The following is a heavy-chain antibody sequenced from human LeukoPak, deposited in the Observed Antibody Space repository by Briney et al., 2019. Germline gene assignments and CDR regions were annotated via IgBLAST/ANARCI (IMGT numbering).Heavy chain of an antibody. J-gene: IGHJ5*02. CDR1: GGSISSYY. Sequence: SETLSLTCTVSGGSISSYYWSWIRQPAGKGLEWIGRIYTSGSTNYNPSLKSRVTMSVDTSKNQFSLKLSSVTAADTAVYYCARDRTSIFGVVTSGLDPWGQRTLVTVSS. V-gene: IGHV4-4*07. CDR2: IYTSGST. CDR3: ARDRTSIFGVVTSGLDP. D-gene: IGHD3-3*01.